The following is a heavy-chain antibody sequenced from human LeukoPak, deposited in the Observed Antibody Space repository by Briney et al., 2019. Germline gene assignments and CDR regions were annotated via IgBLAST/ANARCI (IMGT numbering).Heavy chain of an antibody. Sequence: SETLSLTCAVYGGSFIGYYWIWIRQHPGKGLEWLGEINHRGSTTYNPTLKSRVTISVDPSKCQFALWLSSVTAADTAVYYCARGLWLKVAFDIWSQGTMVTVSS. D-gene: IGHD5-12*01. CDR1: GGSFIGYY. CDR3: ARGLWLKVAFDI. CDR2: INHRGST. J-gene: IGHJ3*02. V-gene: IGHV4-34*01.